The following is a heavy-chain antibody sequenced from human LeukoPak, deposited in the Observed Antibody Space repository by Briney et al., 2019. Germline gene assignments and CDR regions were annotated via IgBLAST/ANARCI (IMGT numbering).Heavy chain of an antibody. J-gene: IGHJ2*01. CDR2: IYPADSDT. D-gene: IGHD3-10*01. V-gene: IGHV5-51*01. CDR1: GYLFTSYW. Sequence: GESLKISCKGSGYLFTSYWIAWVRQMPGKGREWKGIIYPADSDTRYSPSFQGQVTISADKSISTAFLRWTSLKASDTAIYYCARGRGTGSPIGPRYFDLWGRGTLVTVSS. CDR3: ARGRGTGSPIGPRYFDL.